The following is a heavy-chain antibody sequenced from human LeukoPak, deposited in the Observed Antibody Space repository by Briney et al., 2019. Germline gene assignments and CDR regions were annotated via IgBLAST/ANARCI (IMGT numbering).Heavy chain of an antibody. V-gene: IGHV3-48*02. Sequence: GGSLRLSCAASGFXFSIYSINWVRQAPGKGLEWVSYISSGSSTIYYADSVKGRFTISRDNAKNSLYLQMNSLRDEDTAVYYCAEGGEPYWGQGTLVTVSS. CDR1: GFXFSIYS. CDR2: ISSGSSTI. J-gene: IGHJ4*02. CDR3: AEGGEPY. D-gene: IGHD1-14*01.